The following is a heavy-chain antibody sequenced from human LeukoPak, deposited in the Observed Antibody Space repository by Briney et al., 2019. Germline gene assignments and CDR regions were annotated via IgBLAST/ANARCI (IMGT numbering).Heavy chain of an antibody. V-gene: IGHV4-34*01. Sequence: SETLSLTCAVYGGSFSGYYWSWIRQPPGKGLEWIGEINHSGSTNYNPSLKSRVTISVDTSKNQFSLKLSSVTAADTAVYYCARRAYYDFWSGYYTAFQHWGQGTLLTVSS. D-gene: IGHD3-3*01. CDR3: ARRAYYDFWSGYYTAFQH. J-gene: IGHJ1*01. CDR1: GGSFSGYY. CDR2: INHSGST.